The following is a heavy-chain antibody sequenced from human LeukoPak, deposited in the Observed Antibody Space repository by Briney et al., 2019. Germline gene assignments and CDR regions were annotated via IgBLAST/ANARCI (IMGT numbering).Heavy chain of an antibody. Sequence: PSETLSLTCTVSDDSISSSSYYWGWIRQPPGKGLEWIGSIYYSGSTYYNPSLKSRVTISVDTSKNQFSLKLSSVTAADTAVYYCARGGEFWSGSEYNWFDPWGQGTLVTVSS. CDR1: DDSISSSSYY. V-gene: IGHV4-39*01. CDR2: IYYSGST. D-gene: IGHD3-3*01. J-gene: IGHJ5*02. CDR3: ARGGEFWSGSEYNWFDP.